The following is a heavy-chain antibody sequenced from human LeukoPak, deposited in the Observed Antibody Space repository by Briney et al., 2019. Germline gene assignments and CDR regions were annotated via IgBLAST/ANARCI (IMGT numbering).Heavy chain of an antibody. J-gene: IGHJ4*02. V-gene: IGHV2-5*02. CDR2: IYWDDDK. CDR3: VHRRIYSPFDY. CDR1: GFSLSTSGVG. Sequence: SGPTLVNPTQTLTLTCTFSGFSLSTSGVGVGWIRQPPGKALEWHALIYWDDDKRYNSSLKSRLTITKDTSKNQVVLTMTNVDPVDTATYYCVHRRIYSPFDYWGQGALVTVSS. D-gene: IGHD4-11*01.